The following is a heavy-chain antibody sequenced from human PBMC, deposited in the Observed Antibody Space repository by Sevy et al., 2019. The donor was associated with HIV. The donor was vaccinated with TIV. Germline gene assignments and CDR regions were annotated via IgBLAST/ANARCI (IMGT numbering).Heavy chain of an antibody. CDR1: GFTFSSYS. V-gene: IGHV3-21*01. D-gene: IGHD6-13*01. CDR3: ARGGAAADSYYFDY. J-gene: IGHJ4*02. CDR2: ISSSSYI. Sequence: GESLKISCAASGFTFSSYSMNWVRQAPGKGLEWVSSISSSSYIYYADSVKGRFTISRDNAKNSLYLQMNSLRAEDTAVYYCARGGAAADSYYFDYWGQGTLVTVSS.